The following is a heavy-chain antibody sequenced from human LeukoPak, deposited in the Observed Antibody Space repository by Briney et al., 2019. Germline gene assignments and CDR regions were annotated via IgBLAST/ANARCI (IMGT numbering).Heavy chain of an antibody. CDR1: GCTFNHYP. V-gene: IGHV3-64D*06. D-gene: IGHD3-16*01. Sequence: GGSLTLSCSASGCTFNHYPLHWLRQPTGKGLEYVWGINNDGGSTQYPDSVKGRFTIFRDNSEDTLYLQMRSLRADDTATYYCVKRMVTFGGLIWTDAFDFWGQGTLVIVCS. CDR3: VKRMVTFGGLIWTDAFDF. J-gene: IGHJ3*01. CDR2: INNDGGST.